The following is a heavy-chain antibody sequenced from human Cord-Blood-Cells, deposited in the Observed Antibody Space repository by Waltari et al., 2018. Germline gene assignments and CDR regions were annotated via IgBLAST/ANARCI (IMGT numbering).Heavy chain of an antibody. D-gene: IGHD7-27*01. CDR1: GFTVSINY. Sequence: EVQLVESGGGLIPPGGSLRLSCAASGFTVSINYMSWVRSAQGQGLEWVSVIYSGGSTYYSDSGKGLFTISRDNSKNTLYLQMNSLRAEDTAVYYCARDELGSDYWGQGTLVTVSS. CDR3: ARDELGSDY. V-gene: IGHV3-53*01. J-gene: IGHJ4*02. CDR2: IYSGGST.